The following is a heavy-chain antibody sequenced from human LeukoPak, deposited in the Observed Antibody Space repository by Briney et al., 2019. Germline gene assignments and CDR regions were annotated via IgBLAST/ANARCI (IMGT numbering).Heavy chain of an antibody. CDR1: GGSISSSSYY. J-gene: IGHJ4*02. Sequence: SETLSLTCTVSGGSISSSSYYWGWIRQPPGKGLEWIGGIYYSGSTYYNPSLKSRVTISVGTSKNQFSLKLSSVTAADTAVYYCARDEVNDCGGDCGGYFDYWGQGTLVTVSS. CDR2: IYYSGST. CDR3: ARDEVNDCGGDCGGYFDY. D-gene: IGHD2-21*02. V-gene: IGHV4-39*07.